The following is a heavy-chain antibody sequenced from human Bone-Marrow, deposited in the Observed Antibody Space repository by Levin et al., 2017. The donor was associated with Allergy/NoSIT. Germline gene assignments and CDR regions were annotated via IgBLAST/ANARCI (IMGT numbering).Heavy chain of an antibody. CDR1: GFTFSNFW. Sequence: GESLKISCAASGFTFSNFWMSWVRQTSGKGLEWVANIKEDGSEKYYVDSVKGRFTISRDNAKNSLYVQMNSLRAEDTAVYYCARDQFRGAKIGAGWVDAWGQGTLVIVAS. J-gene: IGHJ5*02. V-gene: IGHV3-7*01. CDR2: IKEDGSEK. CDR3: ARDQFRGAKIGAGWVDA. D-gene: IGHD5-12*01.